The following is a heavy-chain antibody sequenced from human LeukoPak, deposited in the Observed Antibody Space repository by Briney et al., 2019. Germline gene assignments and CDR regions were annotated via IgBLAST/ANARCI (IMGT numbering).Heavy chain of an antibody. J-gene: IGHJ4*02. V-gene: IGHV3-30*02. D-gene: IGHD3-3*01. CDR3: AKSDDFWSGYFD. Sequence: TGGSLRLSCAASGFTFSSYGMHWVRQAPGKGLEWVAFIRYDGSNKYYADSVKGRFTISRDNSKNTLYLQTNSLRAEDTAVYYCAKSDDFWSGYFDWGQGTLVTVSS. CDR1: GFTFSSYG. CDR2: IRYDGSNK.